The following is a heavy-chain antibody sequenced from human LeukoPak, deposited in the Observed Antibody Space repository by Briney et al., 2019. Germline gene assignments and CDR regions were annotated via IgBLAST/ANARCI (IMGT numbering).Heavy chain of an antibody. V-gene: IGHV1-2*02. J-gene: IGHJ4*02. CDR2: INPNSGGT. Sequence: AASVKVSCKASGYTFTGYYMHWVRQAPGQGLEWMGWINPNSGGTNYAQKFQGRVTMTRDTSISTAYMELSRLRSDDTAVYYCARDSGVGATNFDYWGQGTLVTVSS. CDR3: ARDSGVGATNFDY. CDR1: GYTFTGYY. D-gene: IGHD1-26*01.